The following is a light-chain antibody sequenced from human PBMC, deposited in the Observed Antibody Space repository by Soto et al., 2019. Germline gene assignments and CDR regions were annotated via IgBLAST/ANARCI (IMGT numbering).Light chain of an antibody. V-gene: IGKV1-39*01. J-gene: IGKJ5*01. CDR1: QSISSY. Sequence: DVQMTQSPSSLSASVGGGVTITSRASQSISSYLNWYQQKPGKAPKLLIYAASSLQSGVPSRFSGSGSGTDCTLTISSLQPEDVATYYCQQSYSTPITFCQGTRLEIK. CDR2: AAS. CDR3: QQSYSTPIT.